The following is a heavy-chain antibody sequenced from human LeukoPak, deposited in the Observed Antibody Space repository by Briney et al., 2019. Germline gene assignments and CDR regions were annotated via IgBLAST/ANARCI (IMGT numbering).Heavy chain of an antibody. Sequence: GGSLRLSCAASGFTFDDYAMHWVRQAPGKGLEWVSGISWNSVSIAYADSVKGRFTISRDNAKNSLYLEVNSLRTDDTALYYCAKDIGSTSWYLGNWGQGTLVTVSS. D-gene: IGHD2-2*01. J-gene: IGHJ4*02. V-gene: IGHV3-9*01. CDR3: AKDIGSTSWYLGN. CDR1: GFTFDDYA. CDR2: ISWNSVSI.